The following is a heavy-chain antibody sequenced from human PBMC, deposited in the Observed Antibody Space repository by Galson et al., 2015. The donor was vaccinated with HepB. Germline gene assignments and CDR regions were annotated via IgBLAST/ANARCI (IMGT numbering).Heavy chain of an antibody. J-gene: IGHJ2*01. D-gene: IGHD5-24*01. CDR1: GGTFSSYA. CDR2: IIPIFGTA. CDR3: ASALLKMATIQLWYFDL. V-gene: IGHV1-69*13. Sequence: SVKVSCKASGGTFSSYAISWVRQAPGQGLEWMGGIIPIFGTANYAQKFQGRVTITADESTSTTYMELSSLRSEDTAVYYCASALLKMATIQLWYFDLWGRGTLVTVSS.